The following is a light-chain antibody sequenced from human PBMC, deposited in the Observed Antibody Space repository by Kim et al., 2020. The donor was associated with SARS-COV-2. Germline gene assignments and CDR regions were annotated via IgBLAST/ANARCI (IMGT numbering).Light chain of an antibody. V-gene: IGLV1-40*01. J-gene: IGLJ1*01. Sequence: QGVTIPCTGSSSNIGAGHDLHCDQRLAGTTPKLLIYGISNRPSGVPDRFSVSKSGTSASLAITGLQAEDEADYYCQSYDSSLSGYVFGTGTESPS. CDR1: SSNIGAGHD. CDR3: QSYDSSLSGYV. CDR2: GIS.